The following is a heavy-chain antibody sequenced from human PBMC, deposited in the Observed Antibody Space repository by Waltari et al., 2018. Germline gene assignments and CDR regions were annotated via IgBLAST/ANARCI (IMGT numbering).Heavy chain of an antibody. D-gene: IGHD3-9*01. CDR2: TYYRSKGYK. CDR3: ARDDRARIGYKNILQFDS. V-gene: IGHV6-1*01. Sequence: QVQLQQSGPGLVKPSQTLSLTCAISGDSVSSNSAAWNWIRQSPSRGLEWLGRTYYRSKGYKDYAVSGKSRITINPDTSKSNFSLQLNSVTPEDTAVYYCARDDRARIGYKNILQFDSWGQGTLVTVSS. CDR1: GDSVSSNSAA. J-gene: IGHJ5*01.